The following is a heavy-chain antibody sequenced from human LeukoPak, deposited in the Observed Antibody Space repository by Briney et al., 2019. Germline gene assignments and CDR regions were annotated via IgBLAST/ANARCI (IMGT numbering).Heavy chain of an antibody. Sequence: GGSLRLSCAASGFTFSSYWMHWVRQAPGKGLLWVSRIKSDGSTTTYADSVKGRLTLSRDNAKNTLYLQMNSLRAEDTAVYYCARVVDTHFDYWGQGTLVTVSS. J-gene: IGHJ4*02. D-gene: IGHD5-18*01. CDR2: IKSDGSTT. V-gene: IGHV3-74*01. CDR1: GFTFSSYW. CDR3: ARVVDTHFDY.